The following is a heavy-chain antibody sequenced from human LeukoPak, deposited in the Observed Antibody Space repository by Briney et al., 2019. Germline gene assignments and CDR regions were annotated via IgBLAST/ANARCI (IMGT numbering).Heavy chain of an antibody. CDR2: ISGSGHDI. CDR1: GFTFSDSY. Sequence: PGGSLRLSCAASGFTFSDSYMTWVRQAPGKGVEWVAYISGSGHDINYSESAKGRFTISRDNAKNSLDLQMSSLRVEDTAVYYCTRDPRHLGSWGQGTLVIVSS. V-gene: IGHV3-11*04. J-gene: IGHJ4*02. CDR3: TRDPRHLGS. D-gene: IGHD6-6*01.